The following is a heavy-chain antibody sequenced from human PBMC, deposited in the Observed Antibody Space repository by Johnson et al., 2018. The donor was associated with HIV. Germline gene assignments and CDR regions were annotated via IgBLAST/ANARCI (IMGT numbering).Heavy chain of an antibody. D-gene: IGHD4-17*01. V-gene: IGHV3-33*06. CDR3: AKQWGVRANGDQENDAFDI. Sequence: QVQLVESGGGVVQPGRSLRLSCAASGFTFSSYGMHWVRQAPGKGLEWVAVIWYDGSNKYYAAYVKGRFPIPRHNSKNTLYLTMNSLRAEDTAVYYCAKQWGVRANGDQENDAFDIWGQGTMVTVSS. CDR2: IWYDGSNK. CDR1: GFTFSSYG. J-gene: IGHJ3*02.